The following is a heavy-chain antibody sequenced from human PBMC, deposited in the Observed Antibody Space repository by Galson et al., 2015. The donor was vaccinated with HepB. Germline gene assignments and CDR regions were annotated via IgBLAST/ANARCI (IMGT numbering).Heavy chain of an antibody. V-gene: IGHV1-69*01. J-gene: IGHJ4*02. CDR2: VIPMFGTA. Sequence: SCKASGGIFSSHAISWVRQAPGQGLQWMGGVIPMFGTANYVQKFQGRVTITADESTTTVYMELSSLRSEDTAVYYCASGCGSGYYNSWGQGTLVTVSS. CDR1: GGIFSSHA. D-gene: IGHD3-22*01. CDR3: ASGCGSGYYNS.